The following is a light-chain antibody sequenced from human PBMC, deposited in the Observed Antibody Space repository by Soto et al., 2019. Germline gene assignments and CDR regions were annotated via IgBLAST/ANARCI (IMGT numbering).Light chain of an antibody. CDR1: QRVDYNY. J-gene: IGKJ1*01. Sequence: EIVLTQSPGTLSLPPGERATLSCRASQRVDYNYLAWYQQRPGQAPRLLVSEASHRPAGIPDRFSGSGSGTDFTLTISRLEPEDFAVYYCQQYGTSPQTFGQGTTVEIK. V-gene: IGKV3-20*01. CDR2: EAS. CDR3: QQYGTSPQT.